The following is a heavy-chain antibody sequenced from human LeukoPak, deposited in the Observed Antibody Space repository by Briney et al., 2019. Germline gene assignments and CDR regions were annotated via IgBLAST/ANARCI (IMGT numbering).Heavy chain of an antibody. V-gene: IGHV3-33*01. Sequence: GGSLRLSCAASGFTFRNYGMHWVRQAPGKGLECVAVIWSDGSNKQYADSVKGRFTISRDNSKNTLYLQMNSLRTEDTAVYYCARDSHGMDVWGQGTTVTVSS. CDR3: ARDSHGMDV. J-gene: IGHJ6*02. CDR1: GFTFRNYG. CDR2: IWSDGSNK.